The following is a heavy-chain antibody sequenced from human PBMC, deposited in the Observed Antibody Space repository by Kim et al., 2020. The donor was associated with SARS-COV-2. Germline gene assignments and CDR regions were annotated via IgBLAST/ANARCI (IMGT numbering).Heavy chain of an antibody. J-gene: IGHJ6*02. V-gene: IGHV3-21*01. CDR2: ISSSSSYI. Sequence: GGSLRLSCAASGFTFSSYSMNWVRQAPGKGLEWVSSISSSSSYIYYADSVKGRFTISRDNAKNSLYLQMNSLRAEDTAVYYCARDPDHSGSFSPYYYYGMDVWGQGTTVTVSS. CDR1: GFTFSSYS. D-gene: IGHD1-26*01. CDR3: ARDPDHSGSFSPYYYYGMDV.